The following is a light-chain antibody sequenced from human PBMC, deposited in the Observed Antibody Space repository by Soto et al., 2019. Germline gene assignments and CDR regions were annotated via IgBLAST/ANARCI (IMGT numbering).Light chain of an antibody. CDR1: SSDVGSYNL. V-gene: IGLV2-23*02. CDR2: EVS. CDR3: CSYAGSSTFVV. J-gene: IGLJ2*01. Sequence: QSALTQPASVSGSPGQSITISCTGTSSDVGSYNLVSWYQQHPGKAPKLMIYEVSKRPSGVSNRFSGSKSGNTASLTISGLQAEDEADYYCCSYAGSSTFVVFGGVTKVPVL.